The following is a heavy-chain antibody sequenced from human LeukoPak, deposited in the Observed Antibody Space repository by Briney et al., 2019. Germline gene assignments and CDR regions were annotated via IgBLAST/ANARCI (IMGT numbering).Heavy chain of an antibody. CDR3: ARDLRRGSSSWYVSGGDY. CDR1: GYTFTSYG. J-gene: IGHJ4*02. V-gene: IGHV1-18*01. D-gene: IGHD6-13*01. CDR2: ITAYNDNT. Sequence: ASMKVSCKASGYTFTSYGISWVRQAPGQGLEWMGWITAYNDNTYYAQKLQGRVTMTTDTSTSTAYMELRSLRSDDTAVYYCARDLRRGSSSWYVSGGDYWGQGTLVTVSS.